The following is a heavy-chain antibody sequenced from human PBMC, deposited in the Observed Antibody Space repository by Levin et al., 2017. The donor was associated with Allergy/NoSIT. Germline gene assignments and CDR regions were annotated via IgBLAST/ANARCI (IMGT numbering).Heavy chain of an antibody. V-gene: IGHV1-2*02. CDR1: GYTFTRYY. CDR2: INPNSGGT. CDR3: ATGGVAVGGKAVDY. J-gene: IGHJ4*02. Sequence: VASVKVSCKASGYTFTRYYIHWVRQAPGQGLEWMGWINPNSGGTSYAQKFQGTVTMTRDTSISTAYMELSSVICDDTAVYYCATGGVAVGGKAVDYWGQGTLVTVSS. D-gene: IGHD6-19*01.